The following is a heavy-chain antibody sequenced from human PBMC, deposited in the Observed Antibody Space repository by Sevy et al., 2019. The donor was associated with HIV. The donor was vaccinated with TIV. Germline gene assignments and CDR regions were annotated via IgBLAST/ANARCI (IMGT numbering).Heavy chain of an antibody. CDR2: ISGKGGT. Sequence: GGSLRLSCAASGFTFSSYAMSWVRQAPGKGLEWVSIISGKGGTYYADSVKGRFTISRDNSKNTLYLQMNSLRAEDTAVYYCAKDPKVAGTFPYYFDYWGQGTLVTVSS. CDR3: AKDPKVAGTFPYYFDY. D-gene: IGHD6-19*01. V-gene: IGHV3-23*01. J-gene: IGHJ4*02. CDR1: GFTFSSYA.